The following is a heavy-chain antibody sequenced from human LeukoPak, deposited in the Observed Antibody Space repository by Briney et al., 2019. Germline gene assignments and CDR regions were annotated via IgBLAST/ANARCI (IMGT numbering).Heavy chain of an antibody. CDR1: GFTFSNYA. V-gene: IGHV3-23*01. Sequence: PGGSLRLSCAASGFTFSNYAMSWVRRAPGKGLEWVSGISGGGVSTYYADSVKGRFTISRDNSKNTMYLQMNSLRAEDMAVYYCAKQSRPSGYYIAYWGQGTLVTVSS. CDR2: ISGGGVST. CDR3: AKQSRPSGYYIAY. J-gene: IGHJ4*02. D-gene: IGHD5-12*01.